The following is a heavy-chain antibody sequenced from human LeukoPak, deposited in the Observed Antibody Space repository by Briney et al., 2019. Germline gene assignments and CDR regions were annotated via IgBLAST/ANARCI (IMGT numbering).Heavy chain of an antibody. CDR2: INTAGTTI. D-gene: IGHD6-13*01. Sequence: GGSLRLSCAASGFTFSSYSMNWVRQAPGKGLEWVSYINTAGTTIYYADSVKGRFTISRDNAKNSLYLQMNSLRAEDTAVYYCAKDPSSSWFGDYFAYWGQGTLVTVSS. J-gene: IGHJ4*02. CDR3: AKDPSSSWFGDYFAY. V-gene: IGHV3-48*04. CDR1: GFTFSSYS.